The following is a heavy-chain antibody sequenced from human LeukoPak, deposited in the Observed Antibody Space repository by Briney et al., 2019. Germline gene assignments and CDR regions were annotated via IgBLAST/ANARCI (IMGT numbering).Heavy chain of an antibody. D-gene: IGHD3-22*01. CDR3: AKEGYYYGGSGYYLFEY. CDR2: IGDSGDNT. J-gene: IGHJ4*02. V-gene: IGHV3-23*01. CDR1: GFTFSNYA. Sequence: GGSLRFSCAASGFTFSNYAMNWIRQAPGKGLEWVSGIGDSGDNTYYADSVKGRFTISRDNSKNTLYLQMASLRAEDTAVYYCAKEGYYYGGSGYYLFEYWGQGTLVTVSS.